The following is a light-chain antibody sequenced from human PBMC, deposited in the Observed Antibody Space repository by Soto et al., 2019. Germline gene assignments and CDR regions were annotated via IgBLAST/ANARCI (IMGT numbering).Light chain of an antibody. V-gene: IGLV1-44*01. J-gene: IGLJ2*01. CDR2: RNN. CDR3: AAWDDSLNGHVV. Sequence: QSVLTQPPSASGTPGQRVTISCSGSSSNIGSNTVNWYQQLPGTAPKLLIYRNNQRPSGVTDRFSGSKSGTSASLAISGLQSEDEADYYCAAWDDSLNGHVVFGGGTKLTVL. CDR1: SSNIGSNT.